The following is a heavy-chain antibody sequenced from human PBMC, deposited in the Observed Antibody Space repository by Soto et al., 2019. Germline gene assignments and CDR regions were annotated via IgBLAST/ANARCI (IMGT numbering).Heavy chain of an antibody. Sequence: GGSLRLSCAASEFTFSNYAMSWVRQAPGKGLEWVSSISDNGGTTYYADSVKGRFTISRDNAKNTLYLQMNSLRAEDTAVYYCARDLTRVSLFSRDDSFDIWGQGTMVTVS. CDR3: ARDLTRVSLFSRDDSFDI. V-gene: IGHV3-23*01. D-gene: IGHD7-27*01. CDR2: ISDNGGTT. J-gene: IGHJ3*02. CDR1: EFTFSNYA.